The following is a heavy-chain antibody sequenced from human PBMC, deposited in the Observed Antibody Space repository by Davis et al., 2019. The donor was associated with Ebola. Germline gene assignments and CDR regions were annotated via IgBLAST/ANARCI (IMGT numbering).Heavy chain of an antibody. Sequence: ASVKVSCKTSGYTFINYGITWVRQAPGQGLEWMGWISNHNGDTNYAQKLQGRITMTTDTSTKIAYMDLRSLRSDDTAVYYCARVWNRPGLFDYWGQGTLVTVSS. CDR2: ISNHNGDT. CDR1: GYTFINYG. V-gene: IGHV1-18*01. D-gene: IGHD1-1*01. CDR3: ARVWNRPGLFDY. J-gene: IGHJ4*02.